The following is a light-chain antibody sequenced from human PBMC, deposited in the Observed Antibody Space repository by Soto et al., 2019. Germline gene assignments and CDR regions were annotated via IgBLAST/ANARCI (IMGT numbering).Light chain of an antibody. CDR2: DAS. CDR3: QQYNSYSVT. Sequence: VIWMTQSPSLLSASTGDRVTISCRMSQGISSYLAWYQQKPGKAPKFLVYDASNLESGVPSRFSGSGSGTEFTLTISSLQPDDFATYYCQQYNSYSVTFGQGTKVDIK. V-gene: IGKV1D-8*03. J-gene: IGKJ1*01. CDR1: QGISSY.